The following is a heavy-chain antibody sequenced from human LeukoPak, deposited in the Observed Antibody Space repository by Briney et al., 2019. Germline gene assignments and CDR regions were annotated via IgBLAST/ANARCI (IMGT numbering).Heavy chain of an antibody. CDR2: INHSGST. V-gene: IGHV4-34*01. CDR1: GGSFSGDY. D-gene: IGHD5-12*01. J-gene: IGHJ5*02. CDR3: ARGRIVATITVLYLNWFDP. Sequence: KASETLSLTFAVYGGSFSGDYWSWIRQPPRKGLEWIGEINHSGSTNYNPSLKSRVTISVDTSKNQFSLKLSSVTAADTAVYYCARGRIVATITVLYLNWFDPWGQGTLVTVSS.